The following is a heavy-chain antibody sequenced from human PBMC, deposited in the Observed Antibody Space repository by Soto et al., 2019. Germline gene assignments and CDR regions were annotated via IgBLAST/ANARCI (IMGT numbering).Heavy chain of an antibody. CDR2: IKQDGSEK. Sequence: GGSLRLSCAASGFTFSSYWMSWVRQAPGKGLEWVANIKQDGSEKYYVDSVKGRFTISRDNAKNSLYLQMNSLRAEDTAVYYCARDGLGGDDNSGYYSLFDPWGQGTLVTVSS. V-gene: IGHV3-7*05. D-gene: IGHD3-22*01. CDR3: ARDGLGGDDNSGYYSLFDP. CDR1: GFTFSSYW. J-gene: IGHJ5*02.